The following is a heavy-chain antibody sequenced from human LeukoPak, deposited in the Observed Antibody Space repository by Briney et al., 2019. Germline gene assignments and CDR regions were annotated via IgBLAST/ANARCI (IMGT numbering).Heavy chain of an antibody. D-gene: IGHD2-2*01. Sequence: GGSLRLSCAASVFTFSDYYMSWIRQAPGKGLEWVSYISSSGSTIYYADSVKGRFTISRDNAKNSLYLQMNSLRAEDTAVYYCARDYCSSTSCLNWFDPWGQGTLVTVSS. V-gene: IGHV3-11*01. CDR2: ISSSGSTI. CDR1: VFTFSDYY. J-gene: IGHJ5*02. CDR3: ARDYCSSTSCLNWFDP.